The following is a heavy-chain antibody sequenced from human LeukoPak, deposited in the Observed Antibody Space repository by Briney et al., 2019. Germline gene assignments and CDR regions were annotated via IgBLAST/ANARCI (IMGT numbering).Heavy chain of an antibody. V-gene: IGHV4-34*01. Sequence: SETLSLTCAVYGGSFSGYYWNWIRQPPGKGLEWIGEINHSGSTNYNPSLKSRVTISVDTSKNQFSLKLSSVTAADTAVYYCARGRGYYDSRGFDYWGQGTLVTVSS. J-gene: IGHJ4*02. D-gene: IGHD3-22*01. CDR3: ARGRGYYDSRGFDY. CDR1: GGSFSGYY. CDR2: INHSGST.